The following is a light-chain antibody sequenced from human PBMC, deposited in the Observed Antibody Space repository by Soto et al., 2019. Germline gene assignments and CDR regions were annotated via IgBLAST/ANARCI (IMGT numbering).Light chain of an antibody. CDR2: AVS. Sequence: ETVLTQSPGTLSLSPGERATLSCRASQSLGSDYLAWYQQKPGQATRLLIYAVSSRATDIPNRFSGGGSGTDLLLTISRLAQEDFAIYYWQLYDTSLTFGQGTKVEI. J-gene: IGKJ1*01. V-gene: IGKV3-20*01. CDR1: QSLGSDY. CDR3: QLYDTSLT.